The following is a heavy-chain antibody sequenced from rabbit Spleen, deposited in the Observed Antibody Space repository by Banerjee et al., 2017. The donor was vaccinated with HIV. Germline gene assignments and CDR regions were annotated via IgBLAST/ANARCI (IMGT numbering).Heavy chain of an antibody. D-gene: IGHD1-1*01. CDR3: ARRYDGRGGYGL. Sequence: QEQLVESGGGLVQPEGSLTLTCTASGFSFSSSYYMCWVRQAPGKGLEWIACIYFDGVDSTYYASWAKGRFTISKTSSTTVTLQMTSLTAADTATYFCARRYDGRGGYGLWGPGTLVTVS. CDR2: IYFDGVDST. CDR1: GFSFSSSYY. V-gene: IGHV1S45*01. J-gene: IGHJ4*01.